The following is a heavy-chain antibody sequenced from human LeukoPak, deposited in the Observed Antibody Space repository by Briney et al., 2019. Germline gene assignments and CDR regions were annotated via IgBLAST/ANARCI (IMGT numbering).Heavy chain of an antibody. V-gene: IGHV3-30*03. CDR2: ISNDGGSK. Sequence: GTSLRLSCAASGFTFSTYGMHWVRQAPGKGLEWLGVISNDGGSKNYADSVMKGRFTISRDNSKNTLYLQMNSLSAEDTAVYYCVRAAAASRAFDIWGQGTMVTVSS. CDR1: GFTFSTYG. D-gene: IGHD6-13*01. J-gene: IGHJ3*02. CDR3: VRAAAASRAFDI.